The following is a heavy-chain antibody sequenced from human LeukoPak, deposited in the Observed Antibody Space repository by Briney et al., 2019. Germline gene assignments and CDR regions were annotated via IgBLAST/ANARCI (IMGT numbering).Heavy chain of an antibody. D-gene: IGHD6-19*01. CDR1: GFTFSSYE. J-gene: IGHJ4*02. CDR2: ISTTGSSI. V-gene: IGHV3-48*03. CDR3: ARVQRGIAVALDY. Sequence: WGSLRLSCAASGFTFSSYEMNWVRQAPGKGLEWVSYISTTGSSIYYADSVKGRFTISRDNVKNLLYLQMNSLRAEDTAVYYCARVQRGIAVALDYWGQGTLATVSS.